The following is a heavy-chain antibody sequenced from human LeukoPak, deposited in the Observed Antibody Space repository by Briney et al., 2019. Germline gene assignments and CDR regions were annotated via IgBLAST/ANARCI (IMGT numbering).Heavy chain of an antibody. CDR1: GYTFTSYY. J-gene: IGHJ5*02. Sequence: EASVKVSCKASGYTFTSYYMHWVRQAPGQGLEWMGIINPSGGSTSYAQKFQGRVTMTRDTSTSTVYMELSSLRSEDTAVYYCARDGVVVITTAWFDPWGQGTLVTVSS. D-gene: IGHD3-22*01. V-gene: IGHV1-46*01. CDR3: ARDGVVVITTAWFDP. CDR2: INPSGGST.